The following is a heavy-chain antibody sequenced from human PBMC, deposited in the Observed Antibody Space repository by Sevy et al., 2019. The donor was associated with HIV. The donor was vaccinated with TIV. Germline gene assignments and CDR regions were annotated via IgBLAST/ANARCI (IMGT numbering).Heavy chain of an antibody. CDR3: ARGDSYGSF. CDR2: VDPSGTIT. J-gene: IGHJ4*02. CDR1: GFAFSAFY. Sequence: GGSLRLSCAASGFAFSAFYMTWIRQSPGKGLEWLSHVDPSGTITFYADSVKGRFTVSRDNAKNSLFLQMHSLRADDTALYYCARGDSYGSFWCQGTSVTVSS. D-gene: IGHD5-18*01. V-gene: IGHV3-11*01.